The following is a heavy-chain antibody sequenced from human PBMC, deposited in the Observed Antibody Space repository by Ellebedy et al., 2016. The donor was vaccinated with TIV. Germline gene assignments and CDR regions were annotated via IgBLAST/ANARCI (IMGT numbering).Heavy chain of an antibody. V-gene: IGHV1-18*04. D-gene: IGHD2/OR15-2a*01. J-gene: IGHJ5*02. CDR1: GYKFTSYG. Sequence: ASVKVSCKASGYKFTSYGISWVRQAPGQGLERMGWISAFNGDTNYAQKFQGRVTMTTDTLTSTAYMELRSLRSDETAVYYCARGFYERFDPWGQGTLVTVSS. CDR3: ARGFYERFDP. CDR2: ISAFNGDT.